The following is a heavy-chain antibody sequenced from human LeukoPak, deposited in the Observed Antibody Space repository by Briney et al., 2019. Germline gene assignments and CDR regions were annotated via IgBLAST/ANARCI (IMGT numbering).Heavy chain of an antibody. V-gene: IGHV4-59*01. D-gene: IGHD3-3*01. Sequence: SETLSLTCTVSGGSISSYYWSWIRQPPGKGLEWIGYIYYSGSTNYNPSLKSRVTISVDTSKNQFSLKLSSVTAADTAVYYCARSITIFGVVPYFDYWGQGTLVTVSP. J-gene: IGHJ4*02. CDR1: GGSISSYY. CDR3: ARSITIFGVVPYFDY. CDR2: IYYSGST.